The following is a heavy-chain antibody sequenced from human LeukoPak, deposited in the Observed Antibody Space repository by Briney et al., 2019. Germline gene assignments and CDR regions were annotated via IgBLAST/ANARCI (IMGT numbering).Heavy chain of an antibody. Sequence: SETLSLTCTDSGGSISSYYWSWIRQPPGKGLEWIGYIYTSGSTNYYPSLKSRLTISVDTSKNQFSLKLSSVPAADTAVYYCARRVHAHSSDYFDYWGQGTLVTVSS. CDR3: ARRVHAHSSDYFDY. CDR2: IYTSGST. J-gene: IGHJ4*02. D-gene: IGHD3-10*01. V-gene: IGHV4-4*09. CDR1: GGSISSYY.